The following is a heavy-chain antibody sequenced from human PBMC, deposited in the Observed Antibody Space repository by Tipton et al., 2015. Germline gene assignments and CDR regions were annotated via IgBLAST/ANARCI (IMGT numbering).Heavy chain of an antibody. V-gene: IGHV4-61*01. CDR1: GASVSSGSYY. J-gene: IGHJ1*01. Sequence: GLVKPSETLSLTCTVSGASVSSGSYYWSWIRQPPGKGLECIGYIYYDGSTNDNPSLKSRVTISVDTSKNQFSLKLSSVTAADTAVYYCALITVTGPEKFQHWGQGTLVTVSS. CDR3: ALITVTGPEKFQH. CDR2: IYYDGST. D-gene: IGHD6-19*01.